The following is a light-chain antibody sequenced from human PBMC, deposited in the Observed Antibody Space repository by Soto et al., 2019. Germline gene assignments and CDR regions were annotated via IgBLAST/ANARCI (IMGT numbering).Light chain of an antibody. CDR3: QQYTNVPA. CDR2: AAS. J-gene: IGKJ4*01. Sequence: DIQMTQSPSSLSASVGDRVTITCRASQGISNYLAWYQQIPGKVPKLLISAASTLQSGVPSRFSGSGSGTDFTLTISSLQTEDVATYYCQQYTNVPAFGGGTKVEIK. V-gene: IGKV1-27*01. CDR1: QGISNY.